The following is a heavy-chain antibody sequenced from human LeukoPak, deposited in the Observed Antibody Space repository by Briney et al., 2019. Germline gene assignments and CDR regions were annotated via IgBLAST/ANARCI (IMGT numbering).Heavy chain of an antibody. J-gene: IGHJ4*02. CDR3: ARDSGDSSPWGY. V-gene: IGHV3-23*01. CDR2: KRGGGDLI. CDR1: GFTFSSDA. D-gene: IGHD1-14*01. Sequence: PGGSLSLLCAASGFTFSSDAMSWVRQAPGKGLEWVSLKRGGGDLIEYADSVKGRFTISRDNSKNTLWLQMNGLTAEDTAVYYCARDSGDSSPWGYWGQGSLVAVPS.